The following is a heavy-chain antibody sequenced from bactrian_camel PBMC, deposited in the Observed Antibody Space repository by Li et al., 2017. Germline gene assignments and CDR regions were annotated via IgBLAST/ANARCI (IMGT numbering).Heavy chain of an antibody. V-gene: IGHV3S67*01. CDR2: IAQDGTT. CDR3: ATRGDFFCGPTIAHTGTMEY. Sequence: DVQLVESGGGSVQAGGSLRLSCAADGYSYRSYCLGWFRQTPESEREGVATIAQDGTTTYADSVKGRFDISQDNTKNTLYLQISNLKPEDTATYYCATRGDFFCGPTIAHTGTMEYWGQGTQVTVS. J-gene: IGHJ4*01. CDR1: GYSYRSYC. D-gene: IGHD4*01.